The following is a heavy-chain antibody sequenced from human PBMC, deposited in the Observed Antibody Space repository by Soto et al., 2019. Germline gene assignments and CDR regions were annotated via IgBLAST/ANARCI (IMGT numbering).Heavy chain of an antibody. D-gene: IGHD3-3*01. V-gene: IGHV4-31*03. CDR1: GGSISSGGYY. J-gene: IGHJ5*02. CDR2: IYYSGST. CDR3: ARFLRFLDKYNWFDP. Sequence: QVQLQESGPGLVKHSQTLSLTCTVSGGSISSGGYYWSWIRQHPGKGLEWIGYIYYSGSTYYNPSLKSRVTISVDTSKNQFSLKLSSVTAADTAVYYCARFLRFLDKYNWFDPWGQGTLVTVSS.